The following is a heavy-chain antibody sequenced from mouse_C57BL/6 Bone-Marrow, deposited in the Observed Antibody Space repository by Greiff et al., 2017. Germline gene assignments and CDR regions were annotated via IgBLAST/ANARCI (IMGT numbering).Heavy chain of an antibody. D-gene: IGHD1-1*01. CDR3: TTPLTTVYYYAMDY. CDR1: GFNIKDDY. J-gene: IGHJ4*01. CDR2: IDPENGDT. Sequence: EVQLQESGAELVRPGASVKLSCTASGFNIKDDYMHWVKQRPEQGLEWIGWIDPENGDTEYASKFQGKATITADTSSNTAYLQLSSLTSEDTAVYYCTTPLTTVYYYAMDYWGQGTSVTVPS. V-gene: IGHV14-4*01.